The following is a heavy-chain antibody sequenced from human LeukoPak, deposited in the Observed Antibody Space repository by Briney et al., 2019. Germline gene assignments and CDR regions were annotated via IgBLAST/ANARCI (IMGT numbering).Heavy chain of an antibody. CDR3: ARHDLAVAGGHDSFDY. V-gene: IGHV4-30-4*08. D-gene: IGHD6-19*01. CDR2: MYYSGST. J-gene: IGHJ4*02. Sequence: SSQTLSLTCTVSGGSISSGDYYWSWIRQPPGKGLEWIGYMYYSGSTYYNPSLKSRVTISVDTSKNQFSLKLSSVTAADTAVYYCARHDLAVAGGHDSFDYWGQGTLVTVSS. CDR1: GGSISSGDYY.